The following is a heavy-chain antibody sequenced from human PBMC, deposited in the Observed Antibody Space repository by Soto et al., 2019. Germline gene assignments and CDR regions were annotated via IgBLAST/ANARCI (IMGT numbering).Heavy chain of an antibody. CDR2: IDTSGTKI. CDR3: ASHYDMWSGYLSPVDY. Sequence: QAQLVESGGALVKPGGSLRLSCAASGYTFSAYYMSWIRQAPGKGLEWISYIDTSGTKIYYADSVKGRFTITRDNAKNSLYLEMNSLRDEDTAVYYCASHYDMWSGYLSPVDYWGQGTLVTVSS. V-gene: IGHV3-11*01. CDR1: GYTFSAYY. D-gene: IGHD3-3*01. J-gene: IGHJ4*02.